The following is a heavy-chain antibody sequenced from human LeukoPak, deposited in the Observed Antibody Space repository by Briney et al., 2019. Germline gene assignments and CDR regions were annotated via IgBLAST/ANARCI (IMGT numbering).Heavy chain of an antibody. V-gene: IGHV3-21*01. Sequence: GGSLRLSCAASGFTFSSYSMNWVRQAPGKGLEWVSSISTSSLYIYYADSVKGRFTISRDNAGNSLYLQMNSLRAEDTAVYYCASQGSGYDSPIDYWGQGTLVTVSS. CDR2: ISTSSLYI. CDR3: ASQGSGYDSPIDY. J-gene: IGHJ4*02. D-gene: IGHD5-12*01. CDR1: GFTFSSYS.